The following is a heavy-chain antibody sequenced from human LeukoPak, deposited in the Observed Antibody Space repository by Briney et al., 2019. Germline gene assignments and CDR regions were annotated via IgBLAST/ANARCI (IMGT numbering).Heavy chain of an antibody. CDR3: ARDYTNNWCVDY. V-gene: IGHV1-46*01. CDR1: GYTFTNNL. CDR2: ITPHTGSA. D-gene: IGHD1-1*01. Sequence: ASVKVSCKASGYTFTNNLIHWVRQAPGQGLERISKITPHTGSATYAERFQGRVTVTRDMSTNTVYMDLSSLTSQDTAVYYCARDYTNNWCVDYWGQGTLVTVSS. J-gene: IGHJ4*02.